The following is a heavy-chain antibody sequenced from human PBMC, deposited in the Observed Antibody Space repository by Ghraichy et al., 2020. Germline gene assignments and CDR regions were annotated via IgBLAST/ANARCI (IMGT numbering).Heavy chain of an antibody. D-gene: IGHD1-26*01. CDR1: GGSISSYY. Sequence: SETLSLTCTVSGGSISSYYWSWIRQPPGKGLEWIGYIYYSGSTNYNPSLKSRVTISVDTSKNQFSLKLSSVTAADTAVYYCARVGGSGSYYAAYYFDYWGQGTLVTVSS. CDR2: IYYSGST. CDR3: ARVGGSGSYYAAYYFDY. V-gene: IGHV4-59*01. J-gene: IGHJ4*02.